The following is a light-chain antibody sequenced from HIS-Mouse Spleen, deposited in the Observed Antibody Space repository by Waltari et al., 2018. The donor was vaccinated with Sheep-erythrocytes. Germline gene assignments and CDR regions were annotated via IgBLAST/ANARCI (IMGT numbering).Light chain of an antibody. CDR3: QQRSNWPPIT. J-gene: IGKJ5*01. Sequence: EIVLTQSPATLSLSPGERATPPCRASQSVSRYLAWYQQKPVQAPRRLTYEASNRATGIPARFSGSGSGTDFTLTISSLEPEDFAVYYCQQRSNWPPITFGQGTRLEIK. CDR1: QSVSRY. V-gene: IGKV3-11*01. CDR2: EAS.